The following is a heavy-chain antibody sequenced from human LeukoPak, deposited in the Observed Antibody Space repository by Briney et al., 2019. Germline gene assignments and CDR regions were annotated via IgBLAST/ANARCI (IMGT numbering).Heavy chain of an antibody. Sequence: GGSLRLSCAASGFTVSSNYMSWVRQAPGKGLEWVSVIYSGGSTYYADSVKGRFTISRDNSKNTLYLQMNSLRAEDTAVYYCARAKWELQRYFDLWGRGTLVTVSS. CDR3: ARAKWELQRYFDL. J-gene: IGHJ2*01. V-gene: IGHV3-53*05. CDR2: IYSGGST. CDR1: GFTVSSNY. D-gene: IGHD1-26*01.